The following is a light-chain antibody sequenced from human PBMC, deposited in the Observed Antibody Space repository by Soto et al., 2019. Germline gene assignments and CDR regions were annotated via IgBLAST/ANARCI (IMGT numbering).Light chain of an antibody. CDR1: SSDVGGYNL. CDR3: CSYAGSRSWV. V-gene: IGLV2-23*02. Sequence: QSVLTQPASVSGSPGQSITISCTGTSSDVGGYNLVSWYQQHPGKAPTLIIYEVTKWPSGVSDRFSGSKSGNTASLTISGLQAEDEADYYCCSYAGSRSWVFGGGTKLTVL. CDR2: EVT. J-gene: IGLJ3*02.